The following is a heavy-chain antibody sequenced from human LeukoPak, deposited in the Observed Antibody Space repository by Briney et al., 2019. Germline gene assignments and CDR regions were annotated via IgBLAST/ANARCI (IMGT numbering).Heavy chain of an antibody. CDR3: ARDLYRPGGFDY. Sequence: GGSLRLSCAASGFTFSSYAMHWVRQAPGKGLEWVAVISYDGSNKYYADSVKGRFTISRDNSKNTLYLQMNSLRAEDTAVYYCARDLYRPGGFDYWGQGILVTVSS. J-gene: IGHJ4*02. CDR2: ISYDGSNK. CDR1: GFTFSSYA. V-gene: IGHV3-30-3*01. D-gene: IGHD2-2*02.